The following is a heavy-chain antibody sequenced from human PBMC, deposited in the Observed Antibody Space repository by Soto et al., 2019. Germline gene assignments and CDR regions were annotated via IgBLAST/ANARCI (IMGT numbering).Heavy chain of an antibody. V-gene: IGHV4-34*01. J-gene: IGHJ4*02. CDR1: GWSFSGYY. Sequence: QVQLQQWGAGLLKPSETLSLTCAVYGWSFSGYYWNWIRQPPGKGLEWIGEISHSGSTNYNPSLKSRVTISVDTSKHQFSLKLSSVTAADTAVYYCARGGKHLAPPGYWGQGTLVTVSS. CDR3: ARGGKHLAPPGY. CDR2: ISHSGST.